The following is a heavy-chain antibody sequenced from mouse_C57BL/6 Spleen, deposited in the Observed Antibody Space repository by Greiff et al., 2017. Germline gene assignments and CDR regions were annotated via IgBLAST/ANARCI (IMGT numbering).Heavy chain of an antibody. CDR1: GYTFTSYW. CDR3: ARSHITTEYFDV. D-gene: IGHD1-1*01. V-gene: IGHV1-7*01. J-gene: IGHJ1*03. CDR2: INPSSGYT. Sequence: QVHVKQSGAELAKPGASVKLSCKASGYTFTSYWMHWVKQRPGQGLEWIGYINPSSGYTKYNQKFKDKATLTADKSSSTAYMQLTSLTYEDSAVYYCARSHITTEYFDVWGTGTTVTVSS.